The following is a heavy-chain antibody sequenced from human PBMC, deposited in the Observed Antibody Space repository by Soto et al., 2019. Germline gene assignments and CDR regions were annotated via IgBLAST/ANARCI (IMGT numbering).Heavy chain of an antibody. CDR3: AKDKGSRFFDL. Sequence: GGSLRLSCAASGFIFSSYAMSWVRQAPGKGLEWVSSISTNGGSTYYAESVEGRFTISRDNSKNTLYLQMNSLRAEDTALYYCAKDKGSRFFDLWGRGTLVTVSS. J-gene: IGHJ2*01. V-gene: IGHV3-23*01. CDR1: GFIFSSYA. D-gene: IGHD3-10*01. CDR2: ISTNGGST.